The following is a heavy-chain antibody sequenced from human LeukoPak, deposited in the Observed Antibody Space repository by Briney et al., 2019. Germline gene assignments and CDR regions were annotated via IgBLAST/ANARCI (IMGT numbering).Heavy chain of an antibody. J-gene: IGHJ4*02. Sequence: SETLSLTCTVSGGSISSGGYYWSWIRQPPGKGLEWIGYIYHSGSTYYNPSLKSRVTISVDRSKNQFSLKLSSVTAADTAVYYCARGSRITGTTRLLGYFDYWGQGTLVTVSS. CDR1: GGSISSGGYY. D-gene: IGHD1-7*01. CDR3: ARGSRITGTTRLLGYFDY. CDR2: IYHSGST. V-gene: IGHV4-30-2*01.